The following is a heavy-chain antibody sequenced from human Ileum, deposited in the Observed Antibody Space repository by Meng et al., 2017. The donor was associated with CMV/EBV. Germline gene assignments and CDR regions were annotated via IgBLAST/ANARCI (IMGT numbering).Heavy chain of an antibody. V-gene: IGHV3-21*06. CDR1: GFTFSSYS. Sequence: CTASGFTFSSYSMSWVRQAPGKGLEWVSSIGGSGIHTYYPDSTKGQFTISRDNAKNSEYLQIDNVTAEDTGVYFCARRDVVWRAFDYWGQGTLVTVSS. CDR3: ARRDVVWRAFDY. J-gene: IGHJ4*02. D-gene: IGHD5/OR15-5a*01. CDR2: IGGSGIHT.